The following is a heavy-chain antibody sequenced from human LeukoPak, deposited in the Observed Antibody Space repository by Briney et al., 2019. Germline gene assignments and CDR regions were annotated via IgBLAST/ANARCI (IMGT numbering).Heavy chain of an antibody. CDR1: GYSISSGYF. CDR2: IYHSGTT. Sequence: SENLSLTCTVSGYSISSGYFWGWIRQPPGKGLEWIGSIYHSGTTYYNPSLKSRVTISVDTSKNQFSLKLTSVTAADTAVYYCARGYSSSWYFNWLDPWGQGTLVTVSS. J-gene: IGHJ5*02. CDR3: ARGYSSSWYFNWLDP. V-gene: IGHV4-38-2*02. D-gene: IGHD6-13*01.